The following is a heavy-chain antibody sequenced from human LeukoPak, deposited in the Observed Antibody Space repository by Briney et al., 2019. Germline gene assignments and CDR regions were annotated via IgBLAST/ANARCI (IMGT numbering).Heavy chain of an antibody. Sequence: GASVKVSYKASGYTFTSYGISWVRQAPGQGLEWMGWISAYNGNTNYAQKLQGRVTMTTDTSTSTAYMELRSLRSDDTAVYYCSRDTNSGDFWSGYFVYWGQGTLVTVSS. J-gene: IGHJ4*02. CDR3: SRDTNSGDFWSGYFVY. CDR2: ISAYNGNT. V-gene: IGHV1-18*01. D-gene: IGHD3-3*01. CDR1: GYTFTSYG.